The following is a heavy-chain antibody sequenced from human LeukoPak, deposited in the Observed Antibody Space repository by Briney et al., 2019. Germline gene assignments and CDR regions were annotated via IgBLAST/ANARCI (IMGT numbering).Heavy chain of an antibody. CDR2: IKQDGSEK. J-gene: IGHJ4*02. Sequence: GGSLRLSCAAPGFTFSSYWMSWVRQAPGKGLEWVANIKQDGSEKYYVDSVKGRFTISRDNAKNSLYLQMNSLRAEDTAVYYCAREKWVRLIDYWGQGTLVTVSS. CDR1: GFTFSSYW. CDR3: AREKWVRLIDY. V-gene: IGHV3-7*01. D-gene: IGHD3-10*01.